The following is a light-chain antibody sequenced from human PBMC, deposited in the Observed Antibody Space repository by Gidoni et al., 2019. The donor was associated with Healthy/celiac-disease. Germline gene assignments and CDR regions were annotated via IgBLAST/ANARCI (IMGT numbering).Light chain of an antibody. CDR3: RQGTHWYT. CDR1: QSLVYRDGNTF. J-gene: IGKJ2*01. Sequence: DVVMTQSPRSLPVTIVQPDSISCRSSQSLVYRDGNTFLKWFQQRPGQSPRRLIYQVSNRDSGVPDRFSGSVSGTDFTLKLSRVEAEDFGVYYCRQGTHWYTFGQGTQLEIK. V-gene: IGKV2-30*01. CDR2: QVS.